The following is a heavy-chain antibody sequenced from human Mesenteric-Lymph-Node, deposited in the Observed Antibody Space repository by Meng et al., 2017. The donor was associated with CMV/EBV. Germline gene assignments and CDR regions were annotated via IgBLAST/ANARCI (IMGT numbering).Heavy chain of an antibody. CDR1: GFNFDNYA. CDR2: IKEDGSAK. Sequence: GESLKISCAASGFNFDNYAMNWVRQAPGKGLEWVANIKEDGSAKYYVDSVEGRFTISRDNAKNSLYLQINSLRAEDTAVYYCARGFGYCSGGNCYVGGVDYWGQGTLVTVSS. CDR3: ARGFGYCSGGNCYVGGVDY. V-gene: IGHV3-7*01. J-gene: IGHJ4*02. D-gene: IGHD2-15*01.